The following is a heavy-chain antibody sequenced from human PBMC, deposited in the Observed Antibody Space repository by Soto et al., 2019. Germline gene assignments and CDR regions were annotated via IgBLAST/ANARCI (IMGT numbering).Heavy chain of an antibody. CDR3: AGDKALVVPSLVNSDYYYYAMDV. D-gene: IGHD3-22*01. V-gene: IGHV3-66*01. CDR1: GFTVSDNS. Sequence: EVQLVESGGGLVQPGGSLRLSCAASGFTVSDNSMTWVRQAPGKGLEWVSVIYRGGSTNYADSVRGRFTISRDNSKNTLYLQINSLRDEDTALYYCAGDKALVVPSLVNSDYYYYAMDVWGQGTTVTVSS. CDR2: IYRGGST. J-gene: IGHJ6*02.